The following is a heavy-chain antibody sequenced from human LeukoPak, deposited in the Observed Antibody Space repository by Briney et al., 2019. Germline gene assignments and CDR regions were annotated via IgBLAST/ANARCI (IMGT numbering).Heavy chain of an antibody. CDR1: GFTFSSYG. CDR2: ISYDGSNK. D-gene: IGHD6-6*01. V-gene: IGHV3-30*18. Sequence: GGSLRLSCAASGFTFSSYGMHWVRQAPGKGLEWVAVISYDGSNKYYADSVKGRFTISRDNSKNTLYLQMNSLRAEDTAVYYCAKDFGSSFDDYYYGMDVWGQGTTVTVSS. J-gene: IGHJ6*02. CDR3: AKDFGSSFDDYYYGMDV.